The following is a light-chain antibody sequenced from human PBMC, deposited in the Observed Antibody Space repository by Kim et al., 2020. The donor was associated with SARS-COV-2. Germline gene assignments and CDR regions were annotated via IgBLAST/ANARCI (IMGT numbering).Light chain of an antibody. V-gene: IGKV1-17*01. CDR1: QDIRNE. J-gene: IGKJ5*01. CDR3: LQHSTYPIT. CDR2: GAS. Sequence: ASVGDRVTITCRASQDIRNELGWYQQNPGRAPKGLIYGASSLQSVVPARFSGSGSGTEFTLTISSVQPEDFATYFCLQHSTYPITFGQGTRLESK.